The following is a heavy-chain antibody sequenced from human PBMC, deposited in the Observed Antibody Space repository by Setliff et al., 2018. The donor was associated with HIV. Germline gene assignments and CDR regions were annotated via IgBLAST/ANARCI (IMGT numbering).Heavy chain of an antibody. D-gene: IGHD4-17*01. CDR1: GFTFSTYW. CDR2: IKQDGSEK. Sequence: GGSLKLSCAASGFTFSTYWMSWVRQAPGKGLEWVANIKQDGSEKFYVDSVKGRFTISRDNAKNSLYLQMNSLRAEDAAVYYCARDPYPYFDYGDWYFDLWG. V-gene: IGHV3-7*01. J-gene: IGHJ2*01. CDR3: ARDPYPYFDYGDWYFDL.